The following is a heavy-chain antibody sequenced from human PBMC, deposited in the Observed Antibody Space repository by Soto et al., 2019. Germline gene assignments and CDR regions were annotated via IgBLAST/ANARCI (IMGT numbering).Heavy chain of an antibody. CDR3: ASSGFWSGYPWGGDAFDI. Sequence: GESLKISCKGSGYSFTSYCIGWVRQMPGKGLEWMGIIYPGDSDTRYSPSFQGQVTISADKSISTAYLQWSSLKASDTAMYYCASSGFWSGYPWGGDAFDIWGQGTMVTVSS. D-gene: IGHD3-3*01. V-gene: IGHV5-51*01. CDR2: IYPGDSDT. CDR1: GYSFTSYC. J-gene: IGHJ3*02.